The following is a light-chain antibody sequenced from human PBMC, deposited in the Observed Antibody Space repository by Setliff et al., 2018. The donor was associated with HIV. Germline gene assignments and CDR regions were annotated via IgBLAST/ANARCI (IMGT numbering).Light chain of an antibody. V-gene: IGLV2-14*03. Sequence: QSALTQPASVSGSPGQSITIPCTGTSSDLGGYNYVSWYQQHPGKAPKLMISDVSNRPSGVSDRFSASKSGNTASLTISGLQAEDEADYYCCSYAGVYGLRIFGSGTKVTVL. CDR1: SSDLGGYNY. J-gene: IGLJ1*01. CDR2: DVS. CDR3: CSYAGVYGLRI.